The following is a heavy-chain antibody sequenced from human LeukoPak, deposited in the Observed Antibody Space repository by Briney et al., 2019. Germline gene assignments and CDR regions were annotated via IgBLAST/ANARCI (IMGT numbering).Heavy chain of an antibody. CDR1: GYTFTSYG. CDR2: ISAYNGNT. V-gene: IGHV1-18*01. Sequence: ASVKVSCKASGYTFTSYGISWVRQAPGQGLEWMGWISAYNGNTNYAQKLQGRVTMTTDTSTSTAYMELRSLRSDDTAVYYCARTRVPLYDILTGYYSEGAFDYWGQGTLVTVSS. CDR3: ARTRVPLYDILTGYYSEGAFDY. J-gene: IGHJ4*02. D-gene: IGHD3-9*01.